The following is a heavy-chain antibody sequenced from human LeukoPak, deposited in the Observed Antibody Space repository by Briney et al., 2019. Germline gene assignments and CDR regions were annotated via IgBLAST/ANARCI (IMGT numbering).Heavy chain of an antibody. CDR2: ISYDGSDK. V-gene: IGHV3-30*18. Sequence: GRSLRLSCEASGFTFSSHGIHWVRQAPGKGLEWVAFISYDGSDKYYADSVKGRFTISRDNSKNTLYLQINSLRAEDTAVYHCAKLVARTSSDFWGQGTLVTVSS. J-gene: IGHJ4*02. D-gene: IGHD2-15*01. CDR1: GFTFSSHG. CDR3: AKLVARTSSDF.